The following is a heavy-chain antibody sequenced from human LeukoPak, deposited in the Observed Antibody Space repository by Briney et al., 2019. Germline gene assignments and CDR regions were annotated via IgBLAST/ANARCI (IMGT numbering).Heavy chain of an antibody. CDR1: GFTFTNYG. J-gene: IGHJ6*03. V-gene: IGHV3-23*01. Sequence: PGGSLRLSCAASGFTFTNYGMNWVRQAPGKGLEWVSGIVGSGVTTYYADSVKGRFTISRDNSKNTLYLQMNSLRAEDTAVYYCAKQAAAGHYYYYYMDVWGKGTTVTISS. CDR3: AKQAAAGHYYYYYMDV. CDR2: IVGSGVTT. D-gene: IGHD6-13*01.